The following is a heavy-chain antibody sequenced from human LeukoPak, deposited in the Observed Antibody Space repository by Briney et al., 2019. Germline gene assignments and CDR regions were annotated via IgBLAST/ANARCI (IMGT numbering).Heavy chain of an antibody. D-gene: IGHD3-10*01. J-gene: IGHJ4*01. CDR3: TRGGVRGILLPVDY. V-gene: IGHV3-21*01. CDR2: ISSRSSYI. CDR1: GFTFSSYR. Sequence: GGSLRLSCAASGFTFSSYRMNWVRQAPGKGLEWVSSISSRSSYIYYADSLKGRFTISRDNAKNSLYLNIHSLRVEDTAVYYCTRGGVRGILLPVDYWGHGTLVTVSS.